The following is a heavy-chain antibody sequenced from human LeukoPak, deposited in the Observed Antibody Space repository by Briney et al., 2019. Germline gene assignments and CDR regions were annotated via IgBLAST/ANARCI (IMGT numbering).Heavy chain of an antibody. J-gene: IGHJ4*02. D-gene: IGHD5-24*01. CDR1: GLTVSSNY. Sequence: QPGGSLRLSCAASGLTVSSNYMSWVRQAPGKGLEWVSFIYSGGSTYYAESVKGRFTIPRDNSKNTLYLQMSSLSAEDTAIYYCARTALSGDGYKVGYFDYWGQGTLVTVSS. CDR3: ARTALSGDGYKVGYFDY. V-gene: IGHV3-53*01. CDR2: IYSGGST.